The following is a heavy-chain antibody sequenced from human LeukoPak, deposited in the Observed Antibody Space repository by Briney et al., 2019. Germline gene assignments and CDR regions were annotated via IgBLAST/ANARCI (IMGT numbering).Heavy chain of an antibody. Sequence: SVKVSCKASGGTFSSYAISWVRQAPGQGLEWMGRIIPILGIANYAQKFQGRVTITADESTSTAYMELSSLRSEDTAVYYCASLAEWFGELLDYYYYGMDVWGQGTTVTVSS. V-gene: IGHV1-69*04. J-gene: IGHJ6*02. CDR1: GGTFSSYA. CDR3: ASLAEWFGELLDYYYYGMDV. CDR2: IIPILGIA. D-gene: IGHD3-10*01.